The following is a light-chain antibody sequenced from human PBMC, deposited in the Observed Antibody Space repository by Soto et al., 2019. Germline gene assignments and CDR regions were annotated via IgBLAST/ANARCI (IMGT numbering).Light chain of an antibody. CDR2: YDD. V-gene: IGLV1-36*01. Sequence: QSVLTQPPSVSEAPRQRVTISCSGSSSNIGNNAVNWYQQLPGKAPKLLIYYDDLLPSGVSDRFSGSKSGTSASLAISGLQSEAEADYYCAAWDDSLNVVVFGGGTKLTVL. CDR3: AAWDDSLNVVV. CDR1: SSNIGNNA. J-gene: IGLJ2*01.